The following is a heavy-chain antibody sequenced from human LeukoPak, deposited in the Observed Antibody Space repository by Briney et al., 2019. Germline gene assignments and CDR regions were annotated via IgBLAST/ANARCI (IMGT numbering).Heavy chain of an antibody. D-gene: IGHD5-12*01. CDR3: AREEPVDDAFDI. CDR1: GGSISTINW. V-gene: IGHV4-4*02. J-gene: IGHJ3*02. CDR2: IHHSGRT. Sequence: PSETLSLTCAVSGGSISTINWWTWVRQFPGKGLEWVGEIHHSGRTNYNPSLKSRVTMSLDKSKNYFSLTVSSLTAADTAVYYCAREEPVDDAFDIWGQGTMVTVSS.